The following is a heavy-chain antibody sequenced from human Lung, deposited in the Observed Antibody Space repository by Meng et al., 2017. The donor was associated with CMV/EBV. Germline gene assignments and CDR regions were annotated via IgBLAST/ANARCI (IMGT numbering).Heavy chain of an antibody. Sequence: GGTLRLTCAVSGFTFKNYANHWRRQAPAQGLERVAVISYDGYNNYYADSLKGRFTTSRDNSKNTLYLQMNSLRAEDSAVYYYARGLGYPEDYYCVEVWG. V-gene: IGHV3-30-3*01. D-gene: IGHD5-18*01. CDR3: ARGLGYPEDYYCVEV. J-gene: IGHJ6*01. CDR1: GFTFKNYA. CDR2: ISYDGYNN.